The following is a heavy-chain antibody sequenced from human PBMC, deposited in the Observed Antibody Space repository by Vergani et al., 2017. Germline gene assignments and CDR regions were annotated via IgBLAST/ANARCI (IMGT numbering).Heavy chain of an antibody. CDR2: IYPGDSDT. CDR1: GYSFTSYW. J-gene: IGHJ4*02. CDR3: ARRVRYYDSSGYYLDY. Sequence: EVQLVQSGAEVKKPGESLKISCKGSGYSFTSYWIGWVRQMPGKGLEWMGIIYPGDSDTRYSPSFQGQVTISADKSISTAYLQWSSLKASDTAMYYCARRVRYYDSSGYYLDYWGQGTLVTVSS. V-gene: IGHV5-51*01. D-gene: IGHD3-22*01.